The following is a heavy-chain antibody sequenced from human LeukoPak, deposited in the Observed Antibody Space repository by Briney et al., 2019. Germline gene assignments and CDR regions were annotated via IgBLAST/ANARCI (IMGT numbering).Heavy chain of an antibody. Sequence: GGSLRLSCAASGFIFDDYGMSWVRQAPGKGLEWVSGINWNGSITGYADSVKGRFTISRDNAKNSLYLQMNSLRAEDTALYYCARDVGRHYDFWSGYPTGRFDPWGQGTLVTVSS. CDR1: GFIFDDYG. V-gene: IGHV3-20*04. D-gene: IGHD3-3*01. CDR3: ARDVGRHYDFWSGYPTGRFDP. J-gene: IGHJ5*02. CDR2: INWNGSIT.